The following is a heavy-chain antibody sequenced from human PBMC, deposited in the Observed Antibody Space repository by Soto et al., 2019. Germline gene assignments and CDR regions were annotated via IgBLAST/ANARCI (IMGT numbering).Heavy chain of an antibody. V-gene: IGHV3-74*01. CDR1: EFTFRSYW. Sequence: EVQLVDSGGGLVQPGGSLRLSCAASEFTFRSYWMHWVRQSPGKGLVWVSRISGDGSSTNYADSVKGRFTISRDNAKNTVYLQMDSLRAEETAVYYCARSLPGTYGAFDLWGQGTMVTVSS. D-gene: IGHD1-7*01. J-gene: IGHJ3*01. CDR3: ARSLPGTYGAFDL. CDR2: ISGDGSST.